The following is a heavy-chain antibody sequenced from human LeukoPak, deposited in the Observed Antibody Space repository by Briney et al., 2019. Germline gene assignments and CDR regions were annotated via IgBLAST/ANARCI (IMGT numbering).Heavy chain of an antibody. CDR3: ASDTSHTGGYYYREDAFDV. Sequence: GASVKVSCKASGYTFTGYYMHWVRQAPGQGLEWMGRINPNSGGTKYAQKFQDRVTMTRDTSISTAYMELNSLTSEDTAVYYCASDTSHTGGYYYREDAFDVWGQGTMVTVSS. CDR2: INPNSGGT. V-gene: IGHV1-2*02. D-gene: IGHD3-22*01. J-gene: IGHJ3*01. CDR1: GYTFTGYY.